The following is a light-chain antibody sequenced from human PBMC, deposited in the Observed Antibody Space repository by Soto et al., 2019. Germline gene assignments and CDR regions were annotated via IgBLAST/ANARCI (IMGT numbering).Light chain of an antibody. CDR2: RAS. J-gene: IGKJ1*01. V-gene: IGKV3-15*01. CDR1: QSVSTN. Sequence: ETVMTQSPATLSVSPGERATLSCRASQSVSTNLAWYLHQSGQAPRLLIYRASTRATGIPARFSGSGSGTEFTLTISSLQSEDFGVYYCQQYNDWPPWAFGQGTKVEIK. CDR3: QQYNDWPPWA.